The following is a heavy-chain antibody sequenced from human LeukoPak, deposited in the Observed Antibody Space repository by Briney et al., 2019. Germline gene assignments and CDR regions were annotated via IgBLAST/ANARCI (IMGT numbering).Heavy chain of an antibody. V-gene: IGHV1-69*04. CDR2: IIPILGIA. D-gene: IGHD2-2*01. J-gene: IGHJ4*02. CDR1: GGTFISYA. Sequence: ASVKVSCKASGGTFISYAISWVRQAPGQGLEWMGRIIPILGIANYAQKFQGRVTITADKSTSTAYMELSSLRSEDTAVYYCARGTRAAIYYYFDYWGQGTLVTVSS. CDR3: ARGTRAAIYYYFDY.